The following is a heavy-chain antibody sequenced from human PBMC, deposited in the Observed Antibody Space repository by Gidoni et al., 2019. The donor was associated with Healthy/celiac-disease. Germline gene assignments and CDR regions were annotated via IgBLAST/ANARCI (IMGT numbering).Heavy chain of an antibody. CDR3: ARAHTWEYSSSWYWYFDL. D-gene: IGHD6-13*01. J-gene: IGHJ2*01. Sequence: EVQLVESGGGLVKPGGSLRLSCAASGFTFSSSSMNWVRQAPGKGLEWVSSISSSSSYIYYADSVKGRFTISRDNAKNSLYLQMNSLRAEDTAVYYCARAHTWEYSSSWYWYFDLWGRGTLVTVSS. CDR1: GFTFSSSS. CDR2: ISSSSSYI. V-gene: IGHV3-21*01.